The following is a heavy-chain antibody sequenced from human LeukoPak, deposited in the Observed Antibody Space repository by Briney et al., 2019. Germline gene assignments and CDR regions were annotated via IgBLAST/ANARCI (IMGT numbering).Heavy chain of an antibody. CDR3: AKDLYGSGSYYFYY. D-gene: IGHD3-10*01. Sequence: PGGSLRLSPAASGFTSTRYAMSWVPPTPGKGLESVSAISGSGGSTNYADSVKGRFTISRDNSKNTLYLQMNSLRAEDTAVYYCAKDLYGSGSYYFYYWGQGTLVTVSS. CDR2: ISGSGGST. J-gene: IGHJ4*02. CDR1: GFTSTRYA. V-gene: IGHV3-23*01.